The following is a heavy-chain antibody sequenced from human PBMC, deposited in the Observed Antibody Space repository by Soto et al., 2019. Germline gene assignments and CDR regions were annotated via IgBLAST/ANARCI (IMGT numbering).Heavy chain of an antibody. V-gene: IGHV6-1*01. J-gene: IGHJ4*02. CDR2: TYYRSEWKN. D-gene: IGHD2-2*01. Sequence: SQTLSLTCAISGDSVFSNTAAWNWVRQSPSRGLEWLGRTYYRSEWKNDYALSVNSRITINPDTSKNQLSLQLSSVTPEDTAVYYCVRGVDASFDYWGQGTLVTVSS. CDR3: VRGVDASFDY. CDR1: GDSVFSNTAA.